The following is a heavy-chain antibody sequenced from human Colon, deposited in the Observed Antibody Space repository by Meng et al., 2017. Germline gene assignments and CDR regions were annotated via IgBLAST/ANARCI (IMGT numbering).Heavy chain of an antibody. CDR3: ATAGARGGLGNSLDN. Sequence: SETLSLTCSVSGDSSSSGTYYWSWIRQPAGKGPEWIGRIDSSGNTKNNPSRKSRVTVSGDTSENQFSLRLSSVTAAETAVYFCATAGARGGLGNSLDNWGPGTLVTVSS. J-gene: IGHJ4*02. CDR2: IDSSGNT. D-gene: IGHD6-19*01. V-gene: IGHV4-61*02. CDR1: GDSSSSGTYY.